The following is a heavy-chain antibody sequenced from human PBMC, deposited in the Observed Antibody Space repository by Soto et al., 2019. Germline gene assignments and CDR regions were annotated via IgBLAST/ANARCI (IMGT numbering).Heavy chain of an antibody. D-gene: IGHD3-3*01. CDR2: FRTSGDGGTT. CDR1: GFTFSSYS. CDR3: ARDFGHGYYLDY. Sequence: GSLRLSCAASGFTFSSYSMSWVRQAPGKGLEWVSGFRTSGDGGTTYYADSVKGRFTISRDNAESSLYLQMNSLRDEDTAVYFCARDFGHGYYLDYWGRGTLVTVSS. V-gene: IGHV3-23*01. J-gene: IGHJ4*02.